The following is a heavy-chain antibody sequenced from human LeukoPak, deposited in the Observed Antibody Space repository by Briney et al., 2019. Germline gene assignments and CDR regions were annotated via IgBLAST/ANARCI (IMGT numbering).Heavy chain of an antibody. Sequence: ASVKVSCKASGYTFTSYGISWVRQAPGQGLEWMGITNPSGGSTSYAQKFQGRVTMTRDMSTSTVYMELSSLRSEDTAVYYRARVLWFGELLRIDYWGQGTLVTVSS. CDR3: ARVLWFGELLRIDY. D-gene: IGHD3-10*01. CDR1: GYTFTSYG. CDR2: TNPSGGST. V-gene: IGHV1-46*01. J-gene: IGHJ4*02.